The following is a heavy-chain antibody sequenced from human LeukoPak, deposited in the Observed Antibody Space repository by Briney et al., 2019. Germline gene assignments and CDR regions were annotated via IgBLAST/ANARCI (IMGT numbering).Heavy chain of an antibody. J-gene: IGHJ2*01. Sequence: ASVKVSFKASGYTFTAHYIHWVRQAPGQGLEWMGWIDPNSGGTNYAQKFLGSVTMTGDTSINTAFMELSRLRSDDTAIYYCARRRGATMVRGVITNYFDLWGRGSLVTVSS. CDR3: ARRRGATMVRGVITNYFDL. V-gene: IGHV1-2*02. CDR2: IDPNSGGT. CDR1: GYTFTAHY. D-gene: IGHD3-10*01.